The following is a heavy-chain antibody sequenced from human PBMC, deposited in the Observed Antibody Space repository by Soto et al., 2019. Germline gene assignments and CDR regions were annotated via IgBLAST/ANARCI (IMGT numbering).Heavy chain of an antibody. D-gene: IGHD3-10*01. J-gene: IGHJ5*02. CDR1: GGSISSSSYY. Sequence: QLQLQESGPGLVKPSETLSLTCTVSGGSISSSSYYWGWIRQPPGKGLEWIGSIYYSGSTYYNPSLKSRVTISVDTSKNQFSLKLSSVTAADTAVYYCARLWFGELYRFDPWGQGTLVTVSS. V-gene: IGHV4-39*01. CDR3: ARLWFGELYRFDP. CDR2: IYYSGST.